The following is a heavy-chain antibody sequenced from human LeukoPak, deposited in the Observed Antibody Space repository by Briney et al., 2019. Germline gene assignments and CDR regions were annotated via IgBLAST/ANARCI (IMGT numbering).Heavy chain of an antibody. Sequence: ASVKVSCKASGYTFTGYYMHWVRQAPGQGLEWMGWINPNSGGTNYAQKFQGRVTMTRDTSISTAYMELSRLRSDDTAVYYCARVSSGWFGLLESYGYYFDYWGQGTLVTVSS. CDR3: ARVSSGWFGLLESYGYYFDY. V-gene: IGHV1-2*02. J-gene: IGHJ4*02. D-gene: IGHD6-19*01. CDR1: GYTFTGYY. CDR2: INPNSGGT.